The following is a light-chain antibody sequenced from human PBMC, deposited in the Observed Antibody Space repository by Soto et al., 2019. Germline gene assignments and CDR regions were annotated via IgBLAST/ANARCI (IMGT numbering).Light chain of an antibody. J-gene: IGKJ1*01. CDR3: QQCGSSPWT. Sequence: EIVLTQSPGTLSLSPGDTATLSCRASRTISSTFLAWYQQKPGQAPRLLIYTVSTRATGIPDRFSGSGSGTNFTLTISTMEPDDFAVYYCQQCGSSPWTFGQGTKVEIK. V-gene: IGKV3-20*01. CDR1: RTISSTF. CDR2: TVS.